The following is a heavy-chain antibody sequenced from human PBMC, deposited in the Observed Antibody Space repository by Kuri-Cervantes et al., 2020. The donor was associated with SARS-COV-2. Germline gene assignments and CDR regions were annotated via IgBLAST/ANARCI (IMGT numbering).Heavy chain of an antibody. CDR1: GYTITELS. CDR2: FDPEDGET. V-gene: IGHV1-24*01. Sequence: ASVKVSCKVSGYTITELSMHWVRHAPGKGLEWMGGFDPEDGETIYAQKFQGRVTMTADTSTDTAYMELSSLRSEDTAVYYCATGRVWTSSHFDYWGQGTLVTVSS. CDR3: ATGRVWTSSHFDY. D-gene: IGHD2-2*01. J-gene: IGHJ4*02.